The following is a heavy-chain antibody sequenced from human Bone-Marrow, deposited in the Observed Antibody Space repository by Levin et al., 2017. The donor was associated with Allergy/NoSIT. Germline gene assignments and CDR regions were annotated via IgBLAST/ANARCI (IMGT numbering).Heavy chain of an antibody. CDR2: ISSSSSTI. CDR3: ARALNWNGGEYFDY. V-gene: IGHV3-48*01. CDR1: GFTFSSYS. D-gene: IGHD1-20*01. J-gene: IGHJ4*02. Sequence: PGGSLRLSCAASGFTFSSYSMNWVRQAPGKGLEWVSYISSSSSTIYYADSVKGRFTISRDNAKNSLYLQMNSLRAEDTAVYYCARALNWNGGEYFDYRGQGTLVTVSS.